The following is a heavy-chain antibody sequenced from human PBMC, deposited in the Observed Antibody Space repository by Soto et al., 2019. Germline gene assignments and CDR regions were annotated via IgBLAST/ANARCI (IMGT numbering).Heavy chain of an antibody. CDR1: GFTFNNDA. Sequence: PGGSLRLSCAASGFTFNNDAMGWVRQAPGKGLEWVSAITGSGSDTYYVDSVKGRFTISRDNSKNTLFLQMNSLRAEDTAIYYCAKLGSSAWSPHYYFDYWGQGTLVTVSS. CDR3: AKLGSSAWSPHYYFDY. CDR2: ITGSGSDT. D-gene: IGHD3-10*01. J-gene: IGHJ4*02. V-gene: IGHV3-23*01.